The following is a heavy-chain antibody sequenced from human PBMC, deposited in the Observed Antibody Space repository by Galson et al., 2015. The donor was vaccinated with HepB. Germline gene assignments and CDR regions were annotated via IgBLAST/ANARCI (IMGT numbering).Heavy chain of an antibody. CDR1: GYAFTGHN. D-gene: IGHD1-26*01. CDR2: MNPNTGGT. CDR3: AGGIVGASYGFDI. Sequence: SVKVSCKASGYAFTGHNLHWVRQAPGQGLEWMGLMNPNTGGTNYAQRFQGRVTMTRDTSISTGYMDLSGPNSDDTAVYYCAGGIVGASYGFDIWGQGTMVTVSS. V-gene: IGHV1-2*06. J-gene: IGHJ3*02.